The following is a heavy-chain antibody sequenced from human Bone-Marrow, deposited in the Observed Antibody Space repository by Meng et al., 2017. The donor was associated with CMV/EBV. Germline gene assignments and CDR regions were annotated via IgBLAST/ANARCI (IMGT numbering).Heavy chain of an antibody. V-gene: IGHV1-2*02. CDR3: ARQTPSLGATPHLDY. Sequence: ASVKVSCKASGGTFSSYAISWVRQAPGQGLEWMGWINPNSGGTNYAQKFQGRVTMTRDTSISTAYMELSRLRSDDTAVYYCARQTPSLGATPHLDYWGQGTRGTVSS. CDR2: INPNSGGT. J-gene: IGHJ4*02. CDR1: GGTFSSYA. D-gene: IGHD1-26*01.